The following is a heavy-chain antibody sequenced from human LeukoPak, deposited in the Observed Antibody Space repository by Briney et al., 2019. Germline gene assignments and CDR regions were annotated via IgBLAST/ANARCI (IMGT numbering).Heavy chain of an antibody. Sequence: ASVKVSCKASGYTFTGYYMHWVRQAPGQGLEWMGWINPNSGGTNYAQKFQGRVTMTRDTSISTAYMELSRLRSDDTAVYYCARVSFVGDSTRDFDYWGQGTLVTVSS. V-gene: IGHV1-2*02. CDR1: GYTFTGYY. CDR2: INPNSGGT. D-gene: IGHD2-21*02. J-gene: IGHJ4*02. CDR3: ARVSFVGDSTRDFDY.